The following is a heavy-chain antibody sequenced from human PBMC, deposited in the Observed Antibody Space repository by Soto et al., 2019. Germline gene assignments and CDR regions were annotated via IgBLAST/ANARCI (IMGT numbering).Heavy chain of an antibody. D-gene: IGHD5-18*01. V-gene: IGHV3-30*18. CDR3: AKDLVAMVPFYYYYMDV. CDR1: GFTFSSYG. Sequence: QVQLVESGGGVVQPGRSLRLSCAASGFTFSSYGMHWVRQAPGKGLEWVAVISYDGSNKYYADSVKGRFTISRDNSKNTLYLQMNSLRAEDTAVYYCAKDLVAMVPFYYYYMDVWGKGTTVTFSS. CDR2: ISYDGSNK. J-gene: IGHJ6*03.